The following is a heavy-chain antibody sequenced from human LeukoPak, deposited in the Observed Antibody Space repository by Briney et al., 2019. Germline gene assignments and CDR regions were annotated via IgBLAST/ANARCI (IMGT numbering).Heavy chain of an antibody. CDR3: ARDSGTWFYLQD. V-gene: IGHV3-30*02. D-gene: IGHD2/OR15-2a*01. Sequence: QAGGSLRLSCAASGFSFGSYGMHWVRQAPGKGLEWVAFIRDGGSHQFYADSVRGRLTISRDNPKNTLYLQMNSLRGEDTAVYFCARDSGTWFYLQDWGQGTLVTVSS. J-gene: IGHJ1*01. CDR1: GFSFGSYG. CDR2: IRDGGSHQ.